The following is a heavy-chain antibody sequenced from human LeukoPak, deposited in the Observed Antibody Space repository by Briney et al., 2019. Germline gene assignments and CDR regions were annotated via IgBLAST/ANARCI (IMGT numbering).Heavy chain of an antibody. J-gene: IGHJ4*02. CDR1: GYTFTGYY. CDR3: AREPPQRGSSWHGNDY. CDR2: INPNSGST. D-gene: IGHD6-13*01. V-gene: IGHV1-2*02. Sequence: ASVKVSCKASGYTFTGYYMHWARQAPGQGLEWMGWINPNSGSTNYAQKFQGRVTMTRDTSISTAYMELSRLRSDDTAVYYCAREPPQRGSSWHGNDYWGQGTLVTVSS.